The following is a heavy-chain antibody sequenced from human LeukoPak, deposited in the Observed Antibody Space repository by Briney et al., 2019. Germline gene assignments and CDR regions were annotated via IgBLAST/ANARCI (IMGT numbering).Heavy chain of an antibody. J-gene: IGHJ4*02. D-gene: IGHD6-6*01. CDR1: GGSFSDYY. V-gene: IGHV4-34*12. CDR2: IFHRGDP. CDR3: TGSSRSTRYYFDY. Sequence: SETLSLTCAVHGGSFSDYYWSWIRQPPGKGLEWIGEIFHRGDPNYNPSLKSRVTISVDTSENQFSLNLSSVAATDSAVYFCTGSSRSTRYYFDYWGQRIQVTVSS.